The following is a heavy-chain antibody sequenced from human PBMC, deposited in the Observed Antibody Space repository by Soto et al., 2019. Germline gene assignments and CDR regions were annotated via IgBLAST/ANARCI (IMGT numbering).Heavy chain of an antibody. V-gene: IGHV3-30*04. CDR3: ARERAIAATGIFYY. CDR1: GFTFSNFV. D-gene: IGHD6-13*01. CDR2: TSYDGKNT. J-gene: IGHJ4*02. Sequence: QVQLVESGGGVVQPGWSLRLSCAASGFTFSNFVMHWVRQAPGKGLEWVAATSYDGKNTDYADSVKGRFTISRDNSKNTLYLQMTSLRLEDTAVYYCARERAIAATGIFYYWGQGTLVTVSS.